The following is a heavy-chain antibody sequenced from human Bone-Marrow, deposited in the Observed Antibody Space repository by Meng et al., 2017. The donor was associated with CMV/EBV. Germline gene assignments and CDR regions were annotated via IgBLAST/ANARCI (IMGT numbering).Heavy chain of an antibody. CDR1: GDTFNSYA. V-gene: IGHV1-69*10. Sequence: SVKVSCKASGDTFNSYAISWVRQAPGQGLEWMGGIIPILRMPNYAQKFQERVTITRDMSTSTAYMEVSSLRSEDTAVYYCAATLSYSSSGYYGMDVWGQGTTVTVSS. CDR2: IIPILRMP. D-gene: IGHD6-13*01. CDR3: AATLSYSSSGYYGMDV. J-gene: IGHJ6*02.